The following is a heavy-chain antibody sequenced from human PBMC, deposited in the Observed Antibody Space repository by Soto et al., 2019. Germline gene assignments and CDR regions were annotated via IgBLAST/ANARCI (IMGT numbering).Heavy chain of an antibody. D-gene: IGHD3-10*02. CDR1: GGTFTDYA. CDR2: IIPMFRSS. Sequence: ASVKVSCKASGGTFTDYAFSWVRQAPGQGLEWMGGIIPMFRSSNFAQKFQDRLTISADASAGTAYMELSSLRSDDTAIYYCAKDVGFQQHLFVFDLWGQGTLVTVSS. CDR3: AKDVGFQQHLFVFDL. J-gene: IGHJ4*02. V-gene: IGHV1-69*13.